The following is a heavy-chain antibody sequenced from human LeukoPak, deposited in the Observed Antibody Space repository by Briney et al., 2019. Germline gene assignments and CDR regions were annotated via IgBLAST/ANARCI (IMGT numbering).Heavy chain of an antibody. CDR1: GFTFSSYG. Sequence: PGRSLRLSCAASGFTFSSYGMHWVRQAPGKGLEWVAVISYDGSNKYYADSVKGRFTISRDNSKNTLYLQMNSLRAEDTAVYYCAKDLAAGRGQFDYWGQGTLVTVSS. J-gene: IGHJ4*02. V-gene: IGHV3-30*18. D-gene: IGHD6-13*01. CDR3: AKDLAAGRGQFDY. CDR2: ISYDGSNK.